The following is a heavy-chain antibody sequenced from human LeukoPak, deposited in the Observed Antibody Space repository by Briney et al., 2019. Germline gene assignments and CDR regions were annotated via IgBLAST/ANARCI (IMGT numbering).Heavy chain of an antibody. CDR3: ARDYGSGSDY. CDR1: GGSISSYY. V-gene: IGHV4-59*08. CDR2: IYYSGST. D-gene: IGHD3-10*01. J-gene: IGHJ4*02. Sequence: SETLSLTCTVSGGSISSYYWSWIRQPPGKGLEWIGYIYYSGSTNYNPSLKSRVTISVDTSKNQFSLKLSSVTAADTAVYYCARDYGSGSDYWGQGTLVTVSS.